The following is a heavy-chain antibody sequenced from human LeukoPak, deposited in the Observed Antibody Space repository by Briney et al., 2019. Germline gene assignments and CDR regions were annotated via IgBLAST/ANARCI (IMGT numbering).Heavy chain of an antibody. CDR3: ARHGTYSYDSSAYYCLGY. V-gene: IGHV5-10-1*01. D-gene: IGHD3-22*01. J-gene: IGHJ4*02. CDR1: GYSFTSYW. CDR2: IDPSDSYT. Sequence: AASLRISSKASGYSFTSYWITYVRQMPRQALECMGRIDPSDSYTNYSTSFQGHVTMSADKSINTAYPQWSSLKASATAVYYCARHGTYSYDSSAYYCLGYWGQGTLVTVSS.